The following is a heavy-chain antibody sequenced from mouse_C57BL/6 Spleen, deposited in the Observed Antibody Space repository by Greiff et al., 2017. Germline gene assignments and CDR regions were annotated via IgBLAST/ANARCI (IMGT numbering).Heavy chain of an antibody. V-gene: IGHV1-82*01. CDR1: GYAFSSSW. J-gene: IGHJ2*01. CDR2: IYPGDGDT. Sequence: VKLMESGPELVKPGASVKISCKASGYAFSSSWMNWVKQRPGKGLEWIGRIYPGDGDTNYNGKFKGKATLTADKSSSTAYMQLSSLTSEDSAVYFCARSPVRYFDYWGQGTTLTVSS. CDR3: ARSPVRYFDY.